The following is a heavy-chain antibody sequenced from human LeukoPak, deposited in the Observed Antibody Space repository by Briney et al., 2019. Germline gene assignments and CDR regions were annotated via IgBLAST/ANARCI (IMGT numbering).Heavy chain of an antibody. J-gene: IGHJ6*02. D-gene: IGHD5-18*01. CDR3: AKGMRSYSYGYGVYYYYGMDV. CDR2: ISGSGGST. CDR1: GFTFSSYA. Sequence: GGSLRLSCAASGFTFSSYAMSWVRQAPGKGLEWVSAISGSGGSTYYADSVKGRFTISRDNSKNTLYLQMNSLRAEDTAVYYCAKGMRSYSYGYGVYYYYGMDVWGQGTTVTVSS. V-gene: IGHV3-23*01.